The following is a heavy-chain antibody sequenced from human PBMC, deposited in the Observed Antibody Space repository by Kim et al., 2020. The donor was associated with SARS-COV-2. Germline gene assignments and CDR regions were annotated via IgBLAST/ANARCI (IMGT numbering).Heavy chain of an antibody. J-gene: IGHJ3*01. CDR3: ARLIIAAFDV. D-gene: IGHD3-16*01. V-gene: IGHV4-59*01. Sequence: GSTLYNPSLKSRVAISVDTPKNQFALRLTSLTAADTAVYYCARLIIAAFDVWGQGTMVTVSS. CDR2: GST.